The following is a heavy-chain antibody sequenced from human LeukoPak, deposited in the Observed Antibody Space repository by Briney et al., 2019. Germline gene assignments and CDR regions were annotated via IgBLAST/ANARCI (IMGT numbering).Heavy chain of an antibody. V-gene: IGHV3-30-3*01. CDR1: GFTFSSYA. Sequence: GGSLRLSCAASGFTFSSYAMHWVRQAPGKGLEWVAVISYDGSNKYYADSVKGRFTISRDNSKNTLYLQMNSLRAEDTAVYYCARDRRGGNSHGAFDIWGQGTMVTVSS. J-gene: IGHJ3*02. CDR3: ARDRRGGNSHGAFDI. CDR2: ISYDGSNK. D-gene: IGHD4-23*01.